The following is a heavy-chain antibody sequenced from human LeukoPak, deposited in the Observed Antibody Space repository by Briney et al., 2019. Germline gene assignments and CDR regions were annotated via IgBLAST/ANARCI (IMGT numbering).Heavy chain of an antibody. Sequence: PSETLSLTCTVSGFCISSYCWSWIRQPPGKGLEWIGYIYYSGSTNYNPSLKSRITISVDTSKNQFSLKLSSVTAADTAVYYCARWDRAFDIWGQGTMVTVSS. D-gene: IGHD1-26*01. CDR1: GFCISSYC. CDR3: ARWDRAFDI. V-gene: IGHV4-59*01. CDR2: IYYSGST. J-gene: IGHJ3*02.